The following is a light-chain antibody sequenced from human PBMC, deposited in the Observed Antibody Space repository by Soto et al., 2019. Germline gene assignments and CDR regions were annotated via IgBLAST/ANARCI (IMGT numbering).Light chain of an antibody. V-gene: IGLV2-14*03. Sequence: QSALTQPASVSGSPGQSITISCTGTSSDVGVYDFVSWYQQHPGKAPKLMIYDVSNRPAGVSNRFSGSKSGNTASLTISGLQAEDEADYYCSSYTTSTTRVFGGGTKVTAL. CDR1: SSDVGVYDF. CDR2: DVS. J-gene: IGLJ3*02. CDR3: SSYTTSTTRV.